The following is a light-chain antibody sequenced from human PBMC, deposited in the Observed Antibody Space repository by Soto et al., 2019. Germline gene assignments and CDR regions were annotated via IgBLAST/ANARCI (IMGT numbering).Light chain of an antibody. Sequence: DVQMTQSPSTLSASVGERVTITCRASQSVSTLLAWYQQKPGKAPKLLIYKASSLESGVSSRFSGSGSGTEFTLPIISLQPDDFATYYCHQYNRYSPWAFGQGTKVEIK. CDR2: KAS. CDR3: HQYNRYSPWA. CDR1: QSVSTL. J-gene: IGKJ1*01. V-gene: IGKV1-5*03.